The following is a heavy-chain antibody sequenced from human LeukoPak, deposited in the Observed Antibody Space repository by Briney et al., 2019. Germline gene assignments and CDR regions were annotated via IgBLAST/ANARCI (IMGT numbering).Heavy chain of an antibody. Sequence: GGSLRLSCAASGFTFSSYWMSWVRQAPGKGLEWVANIKQDGSEKYYVDSVKGRFTISRDNAKNSLYLQMNNLRAEDTAVYYCARGCITMVRGVIIDWFDPWGQGTLVTVSS. CDR2: IKQDGSEK. V-gene: IGHV3-7*03. CDR3: ARGCITMVRGVIIDWFDP. CDR1: GFTFSSYW. D-gene: IGHD3-10*01. J-gene: IGHJ5*02.